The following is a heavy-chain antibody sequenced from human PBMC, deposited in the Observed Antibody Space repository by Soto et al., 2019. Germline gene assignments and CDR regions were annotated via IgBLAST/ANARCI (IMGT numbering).Heavy chain of an antibody. J-gene: IGHJ4*02. Sequence: QVHLVQFGAEVRKPGASVKVSCTASGGTFSTHTISWVRQAPGLGLEWMGRIIPMLGMSNSPHKFQGRVSITADKSTSTVYMALSWLTSDDTAVYYFATNYGWGSSHLDSWGQGTLVTVSS. V-gene: IGHV1-69*02. CDR2: IIPMLGMS. CDR3: ATNYGWGSSHLDS. CDR1: GGTFSTHT. D-gene: IGHD3-10*01.